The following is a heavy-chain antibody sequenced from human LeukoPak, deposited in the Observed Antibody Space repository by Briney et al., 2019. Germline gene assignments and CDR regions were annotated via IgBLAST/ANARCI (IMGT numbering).Heavy chain of an antibody. V-gene: IGHV5-51*01. J-gene: IGHJ6*03. CDR1: GYSFTNYW. CDR3: ARGGYSSGWCRENYYYHMDV. D-gene: IGHD6-19*01. Sequence: GESLKISCKGSGYSFTNYWIGWVRQMPGKGLEWMGIIYPGDSDTRYSPSFQGHVTISADKSISTAYLQWSSLKASDTAMYYCARGGYSSGWCRENYYYHMDVWGKGTTVTISS. CDR2: IYPGDSDT.